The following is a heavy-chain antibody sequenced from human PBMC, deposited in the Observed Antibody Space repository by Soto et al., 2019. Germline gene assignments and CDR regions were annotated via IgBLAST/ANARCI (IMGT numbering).Heavy chain of an antibody. CDR1: GYTFRSSA. Sequence: GGSLGLSCAVSGYTFRSSAVSWVRRAPGKGLEWVSGINGGDDSKHYAESVRGRFTIIRDNSKNTLLLQMNSLKTEDTAVYYCTTDVRGSYYEFEFDPWGQGTLVTVSS. D-gene: IGHD3-10*01. J-gene: IGHJ5*02. CDR2: INGGDDSK. CDR3: TTDVRGSYYEFEFDP. V-gene: IGHV3-23*01.